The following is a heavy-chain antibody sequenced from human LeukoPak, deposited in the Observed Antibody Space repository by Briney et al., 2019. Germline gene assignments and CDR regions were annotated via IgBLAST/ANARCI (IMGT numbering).Heavy chain of an antibody. J-gene: IGHJ6*03. D-gene: IGHD2-15*01. CDR1: GFTFRSYG. CDR3: AKVSGCSGGSCSPAYYYYYYMDV. CDR2: ISGSGGST. Sequence: GGTLRLSCAASGFTFRSYGMSWVRQAPGKGLEWVSAISGSGGSTYYADSVKGRFTISRDNSKNTLYLQMNSLRAEDTAVYYCAKVSGCSGGSCSPAYYYYYYMDVWGKGTTVTVSS. V-gene: IGHV3-23*01.